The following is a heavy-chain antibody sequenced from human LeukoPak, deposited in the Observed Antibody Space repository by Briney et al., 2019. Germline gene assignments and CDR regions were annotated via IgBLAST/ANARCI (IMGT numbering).Heavy chain of an antibody. J-gene: IGHJ4*02. D-gene: IGHD4-23*01. CDR3: ARLGGNSDY. CDR2: ISDSGST. Sequence: SEPLSLTCTVSGDSISSYYWSWIRQPPGKRLEWIGCISDSGSTNYNPSLKSRVTISVDTSKSQFSLKLSSVTAADTAVYYCARLGGNSDYWGQGTLVTVSS. V-gene: IGHV4-59*01. CDR1: GDSISSYY.